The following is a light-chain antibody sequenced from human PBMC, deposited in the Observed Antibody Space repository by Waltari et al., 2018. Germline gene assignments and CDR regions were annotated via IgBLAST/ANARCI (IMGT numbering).Light chain of an antibody. J-gene: IGKJ5*01. Sequence: DIVMTQSPDSLAVSLGERATINCKSSQSVLYNSNNKNYLAWYQQKPGQPPNQLIYWASTRESGVPDRFSGSGSGTDFTLTISSLQAEDVAVYYCQHYYTTPITFGQGTRLEIK. CDR3: QHYYTTPIT. CDR2: WAS. CDR1: QSVLYNSNNKNY. V-gene: IGKV4-1*01.